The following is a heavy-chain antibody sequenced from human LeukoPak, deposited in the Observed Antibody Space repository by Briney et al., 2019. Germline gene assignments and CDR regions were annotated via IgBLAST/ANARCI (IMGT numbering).Heavy chain of an antibody. CDR1: GFTFSTSW. Sequence: PGGSLRLSCAASGFTFSTSWMTWVRQTPGKALEWVANIKEDGSAQNYVDSVKGRFTISRDNAETSLYLQMNSLRVEDTAVYYCARDRAYNRFDLWGQGTLVTVSS. J-gene: IGHJ4*02. CDR2: IKEDGSAQ. D-gene: IGHD5-24*01. V-gene: IGHV3-7*01. CDR3: ARDRAYNRFDL.